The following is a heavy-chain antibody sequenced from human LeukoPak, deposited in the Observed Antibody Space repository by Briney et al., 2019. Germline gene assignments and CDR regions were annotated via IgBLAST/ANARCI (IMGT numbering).Heavy chain of an antibody. CDR1: GYTFTSYD. CDR3: ARVQLMGIAARKGFDY. J-gene: IGHJ4*02. Sequence: ASVKVSCKASGYTFTSYDINWVRQATGQGLEWMGWMNPNSGNTGYAQKFQGRVTITRNTSISTAYMELSSLRSDDTAVYYCARVQLMGIAARKGFDYWGQGTLVTVSS. D-gene: IGHD6-6*01. V-gene: IGHV1-8*03. CDR2: MNPNSGNT.